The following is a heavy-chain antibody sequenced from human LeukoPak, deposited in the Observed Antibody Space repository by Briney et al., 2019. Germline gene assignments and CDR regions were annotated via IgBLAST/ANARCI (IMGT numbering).Heavy chain of an antibody. D-gene: IGHD3-22*01. J-gene: IGHJ4*02. V-gene: IGHV4-4*07. CDR3: ARAPPLDYYDSSGFDY. Sequence: PSETLSLTCTVSGGSISSCYWSWIRQPAGKGLEWIGRIYTSGSTNYNPSLKSRVTMSVDTSKNQFSLKLSSVTAADTAVYYCARAPPLDYYDSSGFDYWGQGTLVTVSS. CDR1: GGSISSCY. CDR2: IYTSGST.